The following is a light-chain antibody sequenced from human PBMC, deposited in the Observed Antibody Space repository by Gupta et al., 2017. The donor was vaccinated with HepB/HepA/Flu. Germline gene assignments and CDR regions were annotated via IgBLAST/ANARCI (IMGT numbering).Light chain of an antibody. CDR3: QQYYSTPLT. Sequence: IVMTQSPDSLAVSLGERATINCKSSESVLYSSNNKKFLAWYQQRPGQPPKLLIYWASTRESGVPDRFSGSGSGTDFTLPISSLQAEDVAFYYCQQYYSTPLTFGGGTKVEIK. J-gene: IGKJ4*01. V-gene: IGKV4-1*01. CDR1: ESVLYSSNNKKF. CDR2: WAS.